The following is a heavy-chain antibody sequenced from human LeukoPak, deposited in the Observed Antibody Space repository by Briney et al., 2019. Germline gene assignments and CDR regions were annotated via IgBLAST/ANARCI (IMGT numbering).Heavy chain of an antibody. D-gene: IGHD2-15*01. CDR3: APSVRSGGSYYFDY. Sequence: ASVKVSCKASGDSFTKYYIHWVRQAPGQGLEWMGIINPSDGSTTYTQKFQGRVTMTTDTSTSTVNMELSSLRSEDTAVYYCAPSVRSGGSYYFDYWGQGTLVTVSS. J-gene: IGHJ4*02. V-gene: IGHV1-46*01. CDR1: GDSFTKYY. CDR2: INPSDGST.